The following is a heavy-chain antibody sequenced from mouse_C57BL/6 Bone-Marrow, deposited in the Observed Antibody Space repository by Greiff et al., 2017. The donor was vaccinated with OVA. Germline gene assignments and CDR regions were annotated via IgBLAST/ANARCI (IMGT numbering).Heavy chain of an antibody. CDR3: ASHYYGSPYWYFDV. Sequence: VQLQESGAELVKPGASVKLSCKASGYTFTSYWMHWVKQRPGRGLEWIGRIDPNSGGTKYNEKFKSKATLTVDKPSSTAYMQLSSLTSEDSAVYYCASHYYGSPYWYFDVWGTGTTVTVSS. J-gene: IGHJ1*03. CDR2: IDPNSGGT. V-gene: IGHV1-72*01. D-gene: IGHD1-1*01. CDR1: GYTFTSYW.